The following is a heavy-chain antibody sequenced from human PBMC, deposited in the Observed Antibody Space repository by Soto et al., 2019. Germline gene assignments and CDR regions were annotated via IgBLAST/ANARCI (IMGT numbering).Heavy chain of an antibody. CDR3: TRERFLEWLVGVRFWAFDN. D-gene: IGHD3-3*01. V-gene: IGHV3-53*01. CDR2: IYSDDRT. CDR1: GFTVSSNY. Sequence: GGSLRLSCAASGFTVSSNYMNWVRQAPGKGLEWVSVIYSDDRTYYADSVKGRFTISRDNSKNTVYLQLNSLRAEDTAVYYCTRERFLEWLVGVRFWAFDNWGQGTMVTVSS. J-gene: IGHJ3*02.